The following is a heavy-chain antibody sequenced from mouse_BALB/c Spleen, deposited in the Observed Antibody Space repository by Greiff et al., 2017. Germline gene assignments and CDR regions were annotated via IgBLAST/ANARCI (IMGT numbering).Heavy chain of an antibody. CDR3: ERSYDYDVGEVYYFDY. V-gene: IGHV5-6-2*01. CDR2: INSNGGST. D-gene: IGHD2-4*01. J-gene: IGHJ2*01. CDR1: GFTFSSYY. Sequence: DVKLVESGGGLVKLGGSLKLSCAASGFTFSSYYMSWVRQTPEKRLELVAAINSNGGSTYYPDTVKGRFTISRDNAKNTLYLQMSSLKSEDTALYYCERSYDYDVGEVYYFDYWGQGTTLTVSS.